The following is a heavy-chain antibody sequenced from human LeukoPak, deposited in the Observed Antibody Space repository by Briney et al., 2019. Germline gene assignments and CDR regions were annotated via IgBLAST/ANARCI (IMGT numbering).Heavy chain of an antibody. CDR3: ARLGRGIAVAGVFDY. CDR2: IYYSGST. D-gene: IGHD6-19*01. J-gene: IGHJ4*02. Sequence: PSETLSLTCTNLGGSISSGDHYWSWIRQHPGKGLEWIGYIYYSGSTHYNPSLKSRVSMSVETSKNQFSLKLSSVTAADTAVYYCARLGRGIAVAGVFDYWGQGTLVTVSS. V-gene: IGHV4-31*03. CDR1: GGSISSGDHY.